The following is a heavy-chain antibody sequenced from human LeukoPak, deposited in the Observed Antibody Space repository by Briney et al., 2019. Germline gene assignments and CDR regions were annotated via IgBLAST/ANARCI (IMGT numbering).Heavy chain of an antibody. CDR3: ARGLMTTVVTRDDY. CDR1: GYTFTGYY. J-gene: IGHJ4*02. V-gene: IGHV1-8*02. CDR2: MNPNSGNT. Sequence: ASVKVSCKASGYTFTGYYMHWVRQAPGQGLEWMGWMNPNSGNTGYAQKFQGRVTMTRNTSISTAYMELSSLRSEDTAVYYCARGLMTTVVTRDDYWGQGTLVAVSS. D-gene: IGHD4-23*01.